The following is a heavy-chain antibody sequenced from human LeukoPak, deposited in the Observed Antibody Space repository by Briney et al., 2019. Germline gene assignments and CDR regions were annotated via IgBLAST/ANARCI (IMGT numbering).Heavy chain of an antibody. CDR3: AKIAAVAGTAFDI. D-gene: IGHD6-19*01. Sequence: PGGSLRLSCAASGFTFSSYGMHWVRQAPGKGLEWVAVISYDGSNKYYADSVKGRFTISRDSSKNTLYLQMNSLRAEDTAVYYCAKIAAVAGTAFDIWGQGTMVTVSS. V-gene: IGHV3-30*18. CDR2: ISYDGSNK. J-gene: IGHJ3*02. CDR1: GFTFSSYG.